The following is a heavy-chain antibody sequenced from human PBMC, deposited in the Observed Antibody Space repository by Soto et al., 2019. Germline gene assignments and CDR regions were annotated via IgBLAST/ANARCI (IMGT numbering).Heavy chain of an antibody. Sequence: QAQLVQSGAEVKEPGAPVKVSCKASGYSFTTSGITWLRQAPGQGLEWMGWISTYNGNTNYAQKLQDRVTLTTDTSTSTAYMELRSLRSDDTAVYYCARRLYGDYDYWGQGTLVTVSS. J-gene: IGHJ4*02. CDR3: ARRLYGDYDY. D-gene: IGHD4-17*01. V-gene: IGHV1-18*01. CDR2: ISTYNGNT. CDR1: GYSFTTSG.